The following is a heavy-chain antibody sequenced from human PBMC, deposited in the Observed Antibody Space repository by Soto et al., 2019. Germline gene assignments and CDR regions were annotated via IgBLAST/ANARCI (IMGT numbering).Heavy chain of an antibody. CDR3: AREPRPHVVVTAIRDAFDI. D-gene: IGHD2-21*02. Sequence: QVQLVQSGAEVKKPGSSVKVSCKASGGTFSSYAISWVRQAPGQGLEWMGGIIPIFGTANYAQKFQGRVTITADESTSTAYMELSSLRSEDTAVYYCAREPRPHVVVTAIRDAFDIWGQGTMVTVSS. V-gene: IGHV1-69*12. CDR1: GGTFSSYA. J-gene: IGHJ3*02. CDR2: IIPIFGTA.